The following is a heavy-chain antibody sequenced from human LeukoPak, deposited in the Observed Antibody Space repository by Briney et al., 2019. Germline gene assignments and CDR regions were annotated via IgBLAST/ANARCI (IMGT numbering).Heavy chain of an antibody. CDR3: ARRAGAYSHPYDY. Sequence: GGSLRLSCTVSGFTVSSNFMSWVRQAPGKGLEWVSFIYSDNTHYSDSVKGRFTISRDNSKNTLYLQMNSLRAEDTAVYYCARRAGAYSHPYDYWGQGTLVTVSS. D-gene: IGHD4/OR15-4a*01. CDR1: GFTVSSNF. J-gene: IGHJ4*02. CDR2: IYSDNT. V-gene: IGHV3-53*01.